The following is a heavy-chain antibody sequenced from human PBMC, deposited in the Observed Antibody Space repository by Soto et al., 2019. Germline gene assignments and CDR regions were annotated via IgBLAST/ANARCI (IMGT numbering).Heavy chain of an antibody. V-gene: IGHV4-30-4*01. CDR3: ARATIGSGPLDY. CDR2: VHSSGSI. J-gene: IGHJ4*02. Sequence: SETLSLTCTVSGGSISSDDYYWSWIRQAPGRGLEWIGYVHSSGSIYYNPSLKSRVTISVDTSKNQFSLKLSSVTAADTAVYYCARATIGSGPLDYWGQGTLVTVSS. CDR1: GGSISSDDYY. D-gene: IGHD6-19*01.